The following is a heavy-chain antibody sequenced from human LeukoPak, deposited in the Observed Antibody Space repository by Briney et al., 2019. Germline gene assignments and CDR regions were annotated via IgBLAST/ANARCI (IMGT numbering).Heavy chain of an antibody. J-gene: IGHJ3*02. CDR3: ARERDYYDSSGYWFVDAFDI. Sequence: ASVKVSCKVSGCTLTELSMHWVRQAPGKGLEWMGGFDPEDGETIYAQKFQGWVTMTRDTSISTAYMELSRLRSDDTAVYYCARERDYYDSSGYWFVDAFDIWGQGTMVTVSS. CDR1: GCTLTELS. V-gene: IGHV1-24*01. D-gene: IGHD3-22*01. CDR2: FDPEDGET.